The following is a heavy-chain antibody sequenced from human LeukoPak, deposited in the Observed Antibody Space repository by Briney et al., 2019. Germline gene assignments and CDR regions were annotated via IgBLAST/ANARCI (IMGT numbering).Heavy chain of an antibody. V-gene: IGHV1-2*02. D-gene: IGHD3-10*01. CDR1: GYTFTGHY. Sequence: GASVKVSCKASGYTFTGHYLHWVRQAPGQGLEWMGWINPNSGTTHYVQKFQGRVTMTWDTSISSAYMGLGSLTSDDTAVYYCARDPSSMVRGVIIWYFDYWGQGTLVTVSS. J-gene: IGHJ4*02. CDR3: ARDPSSMVRGVIIWYFDY. CDR2: INPNSGTT.